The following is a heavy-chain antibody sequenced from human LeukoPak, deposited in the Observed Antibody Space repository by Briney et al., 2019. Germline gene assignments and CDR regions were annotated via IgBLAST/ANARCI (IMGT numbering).Heavy chain of an antibody. D-gene: IGHD2-2*02. CDR3: ASSCSIISCYRYFQH. CDR2: ISAYNGNT. J-gene: IGHJ1*01. CDR1: GYTFTSYG. Sequence: ASVKVSCKASGYTFTSYGISWVRQAPGQGLEWMGWISAYNGNTNYAQKLQGRVTMTTDTSTSTAYMELRSLRTDDTAVYYCASSCSIISCYRYFQHGGQGTLVTVSS. V-gene: IGHV1-18*01.